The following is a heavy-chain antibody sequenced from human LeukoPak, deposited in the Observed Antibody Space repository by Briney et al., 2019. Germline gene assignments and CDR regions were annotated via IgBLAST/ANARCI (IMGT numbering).Heavy chain of an antibody. CDR2: TSGSGGRT. J-gene: IGHJ4*02. V-gene: IGHV3-23*01. D-gene: IGHD3-10*01. CDR1: GFTFNSYA. Sequence: PGGSLRLSCAASGFTFNSYAMTWVRQAPGKGLEWVSATSGSGGRTYYADSVKGRFTISRDNSKNTLYLQMNSLRAEDTAVYYCAKDPMVRGLTYDCWGQGTLVTVSS. CDR3: AKDPMVRGLTYDC.